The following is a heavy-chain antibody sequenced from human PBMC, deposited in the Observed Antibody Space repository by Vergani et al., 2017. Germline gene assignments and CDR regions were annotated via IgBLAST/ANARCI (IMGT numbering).Heavy chain of an antibody. CDR1: GFTFSSYG. D-gene: IGHD3-3*01. J-gene: IGHJ3*02. CDR2: ISYDGSNK. V-gene: IGHV3-30*03. Sequence: QVQLVESGGGVVQPGRSLRLSCAASGFTFSSYGMHWVRQAPGKGLEWVAVISYDGSNKYYADSVKGRFTISRDNSKNTLYLQMNSLRAEDTAVYYCASRGGPLLEWLLIGAFDIWGQGTMVTVSS. CDR3: ASRGGPLLEWLLIGAFDI.